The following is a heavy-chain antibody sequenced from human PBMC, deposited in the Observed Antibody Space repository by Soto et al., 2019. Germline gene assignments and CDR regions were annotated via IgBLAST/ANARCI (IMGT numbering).Heavy chain of an antibody. J-gene: IGHJ6*04. Sequence: SETLSLTCTVSGGSISSGGYYWSWIRQHPGKGLEWIGYIYYSGSTYYNPSLKSRVTISVDTSKNQFSLKLSSVTAADTAVYYWARDDLRLWQGLDVWGKGTTVTVSS. D-gene: IGHD3-10*01. CDR3: ARDDLRLWQGLDV. V-gene: IGHV4-31*03. CDR2: IYYSGST. CDR1: GGSISSGGYY.